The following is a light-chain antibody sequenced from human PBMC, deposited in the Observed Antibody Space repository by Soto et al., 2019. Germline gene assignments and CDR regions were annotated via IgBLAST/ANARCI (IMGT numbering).Light chain of an antibody. CDR1: QSVSSNY. Sequence: EIVLTQSPGTLSLSPGERATLSCRASQSVSSNYLAWYQQKPGQAPRLLIYGASTRATGIPDRFSGSGSGTDFTLTISRLEPEDFAVYYCQQYANSPPTFGQGNKVEIK. CDR3: QQYANSPPT. J-gene: IGKJ1*01. CDR2: GAS. V-gene: IGKV3-20*01.